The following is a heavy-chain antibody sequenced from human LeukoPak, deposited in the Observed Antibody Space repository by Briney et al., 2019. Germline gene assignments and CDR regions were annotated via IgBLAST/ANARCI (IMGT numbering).Heavy chain of an antibody. V-gene: IGHV4-4*07. CDR2: IYTSGST. Sequence: SETLSLTCTVSGGSISSYYWSWIRQPAGKGLEWIGRIYTSGSTNYNPSLKSRVTISVDTSKNQFSLKLSSVTAADTAVYYCARTIYYYGSGSYYSDYWGQGTLVTVSS. D-gene: IGHD3-10*01. J-gene: IGHJ4*02. CDR3: ARTIYYYGSGSYYSDY. CDR1: GGSISSYY.